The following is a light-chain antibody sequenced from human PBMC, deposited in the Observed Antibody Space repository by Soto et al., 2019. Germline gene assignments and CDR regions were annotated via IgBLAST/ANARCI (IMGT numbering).Light chain of an antibody. J-gene: IGLJ1*01. V-gene: IGLV1-47*02. CDR1: SSNIGLND. CDR3: ATWDDSLNGFYV. CDR2: DTN. Sequence: QSVLTQPPSASGTPGQTVTISCSGSSSNIGLNDVHWYRQLSGTAPQILIYDTNQQATGVPDRFSGSKSGTSASLAISGLRSDDEADYFCATWDDSLNGFYVFGTGTKLTVL.